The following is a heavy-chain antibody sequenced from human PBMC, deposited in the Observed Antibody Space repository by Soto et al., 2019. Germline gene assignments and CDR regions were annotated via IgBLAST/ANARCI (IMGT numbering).Heavy chain of an antibody. CDR1: GGSFSGYY. CDR3: ARVSGCSGGSCYHYYYYMDV. V-gene: IGHV4-34*01. Sequence: SETLSLTCAVYGGSFSGYYWSWIRQPPGKGLEWIGEINHSGSTNYNPSLKSRVTISVDTSKNQFSLKLSSVTAADTAVYYCARVSGCSGGSCYHYYYYMDVWGKGTTVTVSS. CDR2: INHSGST. J-gene: IGHJ6*03. D-gene: IGHD2-15*01.